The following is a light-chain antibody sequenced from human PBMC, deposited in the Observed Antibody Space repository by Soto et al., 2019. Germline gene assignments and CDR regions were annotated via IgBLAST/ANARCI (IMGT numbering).Light chain of an antibody. CDR2: DAS. V-gene: IGKV3-15*01. CDR1: QTVSSS. CDR3: QQYNDWPPIT. J-gene: IGKJ4*01. Sequence: EIVLTQSPGTLSLSPGERATLSCRASQTVSSSLAWYQQKPGQAPRLVIFDASTRATGIPDRFTGRGSGTEFTLTISSLQSEDSAVYFCQQYNDWPPITFGGGTKVDIK.